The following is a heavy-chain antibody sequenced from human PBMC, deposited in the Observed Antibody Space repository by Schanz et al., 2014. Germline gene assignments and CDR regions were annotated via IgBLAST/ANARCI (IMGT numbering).Heavy chain of an antibody. J-gene: IGHJ2*01. Sequence: EVQLVESGGGLVQPGGSLRLSCTASGFTFSSYSMNWVRQAPGKGLEWVSIIFTDGRTYYADSVKGRFTISRDSSKNTLFLQMNSLRAEDTAIYYCAKDAPYPFDLWGRGTLITVSS. CDR1: GFTFSSYS. CDR2: IFTDGRT. CDR3: AKDAPYPFDL. V-gene: IGHV3-66*01.